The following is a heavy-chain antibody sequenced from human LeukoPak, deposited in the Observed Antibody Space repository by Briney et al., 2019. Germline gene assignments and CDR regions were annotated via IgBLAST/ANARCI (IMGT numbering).Heavy chain of an antibody. V-gene: IGHV1-2*02. Sequence: ASVKVSCKVSGYTLTELSMHWVRQAPGKGLEWMGWINPNSGGTNYAQKFQGRVTMTRDTSISTAYMELSRLRSDDTAVYYCARDKSAKLLWFGELSPWGQGTLVTVSS. CDR2: INPNSGGT. CDR3: ARDKSAKLLWFGELSP. J-gene: IGHJ5*02. D-gene: IGHD3-10*01. CDR1: GYTLTELS.